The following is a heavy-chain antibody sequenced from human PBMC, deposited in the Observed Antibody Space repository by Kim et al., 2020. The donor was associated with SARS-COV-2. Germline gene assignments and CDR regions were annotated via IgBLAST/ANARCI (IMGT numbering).Heavy chain of an antibody. V-gene: IGHV1-8*01. J-gene: IGHJ6*03. CDR1: GYTFTSYD. CDR2: MNPNSGNT. D-gene: IGHD2-21*01. Sequence: ASVKVSCKASGYTFTSYDINWVRQATGQGLEWMGWMNPNSGNTGYAQKFQGRVTITRNTSISTAYMELSSLRSEDTAVYYCARGHLKSIVVVIALRPDYYFMGVWGKGTTVTVSS. CDR3: ARGHLKSIVVVIALRPDYYFMGV.